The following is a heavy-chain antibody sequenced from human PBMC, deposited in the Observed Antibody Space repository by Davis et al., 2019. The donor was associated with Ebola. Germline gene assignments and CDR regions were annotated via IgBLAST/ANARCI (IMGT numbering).Heavy chain of an antibody. CDR3: SSSGGNFDY. CDR2: IKSKTDGGTT. Sequence: GESLKISCAASGFTFSSYAMSWVRQAPGKGLEWVGRIKSKTDGGTTDYAAPVKGRFTISRDDSKNTLYLQMNSLKTEDTAVYYCSSSGGNFDYWGQGTLVTVSS. V-gene: IGHV3-15*01. J-gene: IGHJ4*02. CDR1: GFTFSSYA. D-gene: IGHD6-6*01.